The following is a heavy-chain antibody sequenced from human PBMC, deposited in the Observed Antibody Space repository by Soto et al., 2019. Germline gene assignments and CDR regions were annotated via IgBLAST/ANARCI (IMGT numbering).Heavy chain of an antibody. Sequence: SETLSLTCTVSGGSISSGGYYWSWIRQHPGKGLEWIGYIYYSGSTYYNPSLKSRVTISVDTSKNQFSLKLSSVTAADTAVYYCARSVWDDAYYYDSSGYQFDYWGQGTLVTVSS. CDR2: IYYSGST. CDR3: ARSVWDDAYYYDSSGYQFDY. J-gene: IGHJ4*02. V-gene: IGHV4-31*03. D-gene: IGHD3-22*01. CDR1: GGSISSGGYY.